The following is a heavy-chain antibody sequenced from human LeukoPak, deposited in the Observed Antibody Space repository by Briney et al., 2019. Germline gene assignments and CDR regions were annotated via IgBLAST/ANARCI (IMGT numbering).Heavy chain of an antibody. J-gene: IGHJ4*02. CDR1: GGSMNNDY. CDR3: ARDPFD. Sequence: SETLSLTCTVSGGSMNNDYWSWVRQPPGKGLEWIGYLSYSGTTKYNPSFKSRVTIFVDTSKNLFSLKLTSETAADTAVYYCARDPFDWGQGTLVIVSS. V-gene: IGHV4-59*01. CDR2: LSYSGTT.